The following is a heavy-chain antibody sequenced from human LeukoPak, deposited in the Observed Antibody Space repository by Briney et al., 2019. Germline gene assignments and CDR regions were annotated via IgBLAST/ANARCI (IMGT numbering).Heavy chain of an antibody. D-gene: IGHD2-21*01. Sequence: GGSLRLSCAASGFTLSSYAMSWVRQAPGKGLEWVSAISDSGNTYHADSVKGRFTISRDSSKNTLFLQMNRLRPEDAAVYYCAKAPVTTCRGAYCYPFDYWGQGTLVTVPS. CDR3: AKAPVTTCRGAYCYPFDY. CDR1: GFTLSSYA. CDR2: ISDSGNT. J-gene: IGHJ4*02. V-gene: IGHV3-23*01.